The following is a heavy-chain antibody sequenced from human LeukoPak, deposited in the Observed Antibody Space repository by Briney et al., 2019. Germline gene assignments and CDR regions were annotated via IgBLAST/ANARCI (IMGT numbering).Heavy chain of an antibody. D-gene: IGHD3-22*01. CDR2: ISAYNGNT. Sequence: GASVKVSCKASGGTFSSYAISWVRQAPGQGLEWMGWISAYNGNTNYAQKLQGRVTMTTDTSTSTAYMELRSLRSDDTAVYYCARVRYDSSGYYLDYWGQGTLVTVSS. J-gene: IGHJ4*02. CDR1: GGTFSSYA. CDR3: ARVRYDSSGYYLDY. V-gene: IGHV1-18*01.